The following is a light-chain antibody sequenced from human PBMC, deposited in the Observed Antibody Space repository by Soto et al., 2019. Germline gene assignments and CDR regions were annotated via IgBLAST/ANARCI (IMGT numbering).Light chain of an antibody. V-gene: IGKV3-11*01. J-gene: IGKJ5*01. Sequence: EIVLTQSPATLSLSPGERATLSCRASQSVSSYLAWYQQKPGQAPRLLIYDASNRATGIPARFSGSGSGTDFTLTISSLDPEYFAVYYCQQRSNWPPITFGQGTRLEIK. CDR2: DAS. CDR3: QQRSNWPPIT. CDR1: QSVSSY.